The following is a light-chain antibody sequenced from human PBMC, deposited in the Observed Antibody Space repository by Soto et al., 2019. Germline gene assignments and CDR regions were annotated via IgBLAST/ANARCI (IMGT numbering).Light chain of an antibody. J-gene: IGLJ2*01. V-gene: IGLV2-8*01. CDR3: SSDAGSNTVL. CDR2: DVN. Sequence: QSVLTQPPSASGSPGQSVTISCTGTSSDVGGYNSVSWYQQLPGKAPKLMIFDVNKRPSGVPDRFSGSKSGNTASLTVSGLQAEDEADYFCSSDAGSNTVLFGGGTKVTVL. CDR1: SSDVGGYNS.